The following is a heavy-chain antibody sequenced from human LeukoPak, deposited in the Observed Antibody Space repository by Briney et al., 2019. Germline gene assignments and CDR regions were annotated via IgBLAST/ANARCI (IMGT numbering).Heavy chain of an antibody. D-gene: IGHD6-13*01. CDR1: GYTFSAYY. CDR3: AREPRASAGRHIDY. Sequence: ASVNVSFTTFGYTFSAYYVLWMRQAPGQGLEWMGWINPKSGDTEYAQKFQGRVSMTTDTSITTAYMELSRLRSDDTAVFYCAREPRASAGRHIDYWGQGTLVSVSS. V-gene: IGHV1-2*02. CDR2: INPKSGDT. J-gene: IGHJ4*02.